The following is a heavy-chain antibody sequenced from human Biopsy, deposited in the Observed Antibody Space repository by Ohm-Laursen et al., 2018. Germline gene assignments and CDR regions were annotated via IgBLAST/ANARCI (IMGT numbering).Heavy chain of an antibody. J-gene: IGHJ4*02. Sequence: GSLRLSCAASKFTVRTNSMSWVRLAPGKGLEWVSVIYAGATTYYPDSVKGRFTISRDNSRNTVYLQMGSLRGEDTAVYFCARGSGSGFYFGQWGQGTLVTVSS. D-gene: IGHD2-15*01. CDR3: ARGSGSGFYFGQ. CDR1: KFTVRTNS. CDR2: IYAGATT. V-gene: IGHV3-66*01.